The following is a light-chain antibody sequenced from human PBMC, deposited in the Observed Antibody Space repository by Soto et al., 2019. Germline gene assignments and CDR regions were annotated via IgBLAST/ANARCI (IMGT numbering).Light chain of an antibody. V-gene: IGKV3-20*01. CDR3: QQYGSSPWT. CDR1: QSVSSNY. Sequence: EIVLTQSPGTLSLSPGERATLSCRASQSVSSNYLAWYQQKPDQAPRLLIYGASSRATGNPDRFSGSGSGTDFTLTISRLEPEDFAIYYCQQYGSSPWTFGQGTKVE. J-gene: IGKJ1*01. CDR2: GAS.